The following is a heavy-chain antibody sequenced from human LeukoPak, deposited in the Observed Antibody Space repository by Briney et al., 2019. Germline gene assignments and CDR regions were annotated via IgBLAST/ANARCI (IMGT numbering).Heavy chain of an antibody. V-gene: IGHV3-30*02. CDR2: IRYDGSNK. J-gene: IGHJ4*02. D-gene: IGHD4-17*01. Sequence: GGSLRLSCAASGFTFSSYGMHWVRQAPGKGLEWVAFIRYDGSNKCYADSVKGRFTISRDNSKNTLYLQMNSLRAEDTAVYYCAKDMLVTTLDYWGQGTLVTVSS. CDR3: AKDMLVTTLDY. CDR1: GFTFSSYG.